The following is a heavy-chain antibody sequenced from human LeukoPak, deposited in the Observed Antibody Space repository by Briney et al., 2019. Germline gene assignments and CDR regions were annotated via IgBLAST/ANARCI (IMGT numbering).Heavy chain of an antibody. CDR1: GGPISSGGYY. Sequence: SQTLSLTCTVSGGPISSGGYYWSWIRQHPGKGLEWVGYIYYSGSTYYNPSLKSRVTISVDTSKNQFSLKLSSVTAADTAVYYCARGPGIVGAIRFDYWGQGTLVTVSS. J-gene: IGHJ4*02. D-gene: IGHD1-26*01. V-gene: IGHV4-31*03. CDR3: ARGPGIVGAIRFDY. CDR2: IYYSGST.